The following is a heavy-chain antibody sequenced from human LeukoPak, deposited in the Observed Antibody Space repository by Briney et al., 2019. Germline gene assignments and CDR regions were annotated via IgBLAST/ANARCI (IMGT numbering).Heavy chain of an antibody. CDR3: ARTVDTAMVGPGDY. CDR2: IRYDGNNK. D-gene: IGHD5-18*01. J-gene: IGHJ4*02. V-gene: IGHV3-30*02. Sequence: GGSLRLSCAASGFCISRYGMHWVRQAPGKGLEWVSFIRYDGNNKNYADSVKGRFTISRDNSKNTLHLQLNSLRTEDTAVYYCARTVDTAMVGPGDYWGQGTLVIVSS. CDR1: GFCISRYG.